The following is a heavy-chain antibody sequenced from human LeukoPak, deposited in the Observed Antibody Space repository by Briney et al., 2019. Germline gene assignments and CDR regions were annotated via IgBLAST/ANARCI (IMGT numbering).Heavy chain of an antibody. Sequence: ASVKVSCKASGYTFTGYYMHWVRQAPGQGLEWMGIINPSGGSTSYAQKFQGRVTMTRDTSTSTVYMELSSLRSEDTAVYYCAREKGVEMATMDFDYWGQGTLVTVSS. CDR3: AREKGVEMATMDFDY. D-gene: IGHD5-24*01. V-gene: IGHV1-46*01. CDR2: INPSGGST. J-gene: IGHJ4*02. CDR1: GYTFTGYY.